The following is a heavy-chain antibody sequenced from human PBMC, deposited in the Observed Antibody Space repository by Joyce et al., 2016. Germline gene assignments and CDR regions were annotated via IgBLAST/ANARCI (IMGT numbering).Heavy chain of an antibody. J-gene: IGHJ4*03. CDR1: HDSISKTYYY. Sequence: QVQLQESGPGPLKTSETLSLTCTVSHDSISKTYYYWGWIRQSPGKGLEWIGSLYSGGSTYYTPSLRSRVTIFVDSSKNQFSLNLTSVTAADTAVYYCARHRGILAPIDYWGRGALVTVSS. CDR2: LYSGGST. CDR3: ARHRGILAPIDY. D-gene: IGHD3-10*01. V-gene: IGHV4-39*01.